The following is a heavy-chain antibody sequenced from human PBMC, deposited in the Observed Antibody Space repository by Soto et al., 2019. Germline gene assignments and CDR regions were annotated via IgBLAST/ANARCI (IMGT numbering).Heavy chain of an antibody. D-gene: IGHD2-15*01. CDR1: GFTFSSYA. CDR3: AKVVRRYCSGGSCYSDYYYYMDV. V-gene: IGHV3-23*01. Sequence: GGSLRLSCAASGFTFSSYAMSWVRQAPGKGLEWVSAISGSGGSTYYADSVKGRFTISRDNSKNTLYLQMNSLRAEDTAVYYCAKVVRRYCSGGSCYSDYYYYMDVWGKGTTVTVSS. CDR2: ISGSGGST. J-gene: IGHJ6*03.